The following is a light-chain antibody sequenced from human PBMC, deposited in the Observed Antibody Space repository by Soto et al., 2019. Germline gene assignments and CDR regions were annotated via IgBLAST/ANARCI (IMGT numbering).Light chain of an antibody. V-gene: IGKV3D-20*02. CDR3: QQRSNWPPIT. J-gene: IGKJ5*01. CDR1: QSVSSSY. Sequence: EILFTPSPGTLSLSPGERATPSCRARQSVSSSYLAWYQQKPGQAPRLLIYGASSRATGIPDRFSGSGSGTDFTLTISSLEPEDFAVYYCQQRSNWPPITFGQGTLLEI. CDR2: GAS.